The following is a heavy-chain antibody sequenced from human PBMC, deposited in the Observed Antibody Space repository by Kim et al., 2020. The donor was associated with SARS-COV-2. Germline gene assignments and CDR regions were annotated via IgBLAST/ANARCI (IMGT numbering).Heavy chain of an antibody. D-gene: IGHD3-22*01. CDR1: GGSISSSSYY. Sequence: SETLSLTCTVSGGSISSSSYYWGWIRQPPGKGLEWIGSIYYSGSTYYNPSLKSRVTISVDTSKNQFSLKLSSVTAADTAVYYCVGGIYDSSGYYLSEHWYFDLWGRGTLVTVSS. CDR3: VGGIYDSSGYYLSEHWYFDL. CDR2: IYYSGST. V-gene: IGHV4-39*07. J-gene: IGHJ2*01.